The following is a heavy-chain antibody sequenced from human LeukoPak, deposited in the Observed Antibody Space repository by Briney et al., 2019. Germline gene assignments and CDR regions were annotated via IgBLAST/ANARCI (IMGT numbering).Heavy chain of an antibody. Sequence: PGGSLRLSCAASGFTFSNYWMSWVRQAPGKGLEWVANINQDGSEKYYVDSVKGRFTISRDNAKNSLYLQMNSLRAEDTAVYYCARDLNWETYWGQGTLVSVSS. CDR3: ARDLNWETY. CDR1: GFTFSNYW. V-gene: IGHV3-7*01. CDR2: INQDGSEK. D-gene: IGHD7-27*01. J-gene: IGHJ4*02.